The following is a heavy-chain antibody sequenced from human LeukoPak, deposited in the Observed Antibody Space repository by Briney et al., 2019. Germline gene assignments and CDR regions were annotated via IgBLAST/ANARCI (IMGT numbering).Heavy chain of an antibody. V-gene: IGHV3-9*01. Sequence: GGSLRLSCAASGFTFDDYAMHWVRQAPGKGLEWVSGISWNSGSIGYADSVKGRFTISRDNAKNSLYLQMNSLRAEDTALYYCAKDVRVRAVAYDAFGIWGQGTMVTVSS. CDR3: AKDVRVRAVAYDAFGI. CDR1: GFTFDDYA. D-gene: IGHD6-19*01. CDR2: ISWNSGSI. J-gene: IGHJ3*02.